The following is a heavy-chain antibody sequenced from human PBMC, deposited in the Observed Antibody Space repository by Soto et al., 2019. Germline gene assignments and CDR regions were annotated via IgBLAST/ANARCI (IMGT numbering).Heavy chain of an antibody. CDR3: AKESSWELLSPSIY. J-gene: IGHJ4*02. D-gene: IGHD1-26*01. CDR1: GFTFSSYA. V-gene: IGHV3-23*01. CDR2: TSVRSITT. Sequence: EVQLLESGGGLVQPGGSLRLSCAASGFTFSSYAMSWVRQAPGKGLEWVSTTSVRSITTYYADSVKGRFTISRDNSKNTLYLQMNSLRAEDTALYYCAKESSWELLSPSIYWGQGTLVTVSS.